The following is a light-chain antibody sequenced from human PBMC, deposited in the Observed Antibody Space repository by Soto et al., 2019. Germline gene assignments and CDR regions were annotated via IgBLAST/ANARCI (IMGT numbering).Light chain of an antibody. J-gene: IGKJ2*01. CDR2: KAS. Sequence: DIQMTQSPSTLSASVGDRVTITCRASQSISSWLAWYQQKPGKAPNLLIYKASSFESGVPSRFSGSGFGTEFPLTISSLQPDDFATYYCQQYNSYPYTFGQGTKLEIK. CDR1: QSISSW. CDR3: QQYNSYPYT. V-gene: IGKV1-5*03.